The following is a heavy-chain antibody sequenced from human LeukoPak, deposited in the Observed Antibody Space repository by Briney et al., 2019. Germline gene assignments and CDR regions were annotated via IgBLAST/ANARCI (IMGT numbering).Heavy chain of an antibody. V-gene: IGHV3-30*18. CDR2: ISYDGSNK. CDR3: AKGSSNYLFDY. J-gene: IGHJ4*02. D-gene: IGHD1-7*01. CDR1: GFTFSSYG. Sequence: GGSLRLSCAASGFTFSSYGMHWVRQAPGKGLEWVAAISYDGSNKYYADSVKGRFTISRDNSKNTLYLQMNSLRAEDTAVYYCAKGSSNYLFDYWGQGTLVTVSS.